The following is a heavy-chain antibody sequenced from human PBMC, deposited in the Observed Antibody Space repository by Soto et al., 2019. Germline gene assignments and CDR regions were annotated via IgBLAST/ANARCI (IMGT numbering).Heavy chain of an antibody. J-gene: IGHJ5*02. CDR2: IYYSGST. CDR3: ARDQAQYYDSSGYLNWFDP. CDR1: GGSISSGDYY. D-gene: IGHD3-22*01. V-gene: IGHV4-30-4*01. Sequence: SETLSLTCTVSGGSISSGDYYWSWIRQPPGKGLEWIGYIYYSGSTYYNPSLKSRVTISVDTSKNQFSLKLSSVTAADTAVYYCARDQAQYYDSSGYLNWFDPWGQGTLVTVAS.